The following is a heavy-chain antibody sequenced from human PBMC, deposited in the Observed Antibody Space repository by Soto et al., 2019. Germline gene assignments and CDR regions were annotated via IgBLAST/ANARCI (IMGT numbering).Heavy chain of an antibody. V-gene: IGHV3-53*04. CDR2: LHSGGDT. D-gene: IGHD3-10*01. J-gene: IGHJ6*02. CDR1: GIPVSSNY. CDR3: ARDGPYYYASRLDG. Sequence: EVQLVESGGGLVQPGGSLRLSCAASGIPVSSNYMTWVRQAPGKGLEWVSVLHSGGDTYYANSVKGRFTISRHDSTNTLFLQMNSLTPEDTAVYYGARDGPYYYASRLDGWGQGTTVTVSS.